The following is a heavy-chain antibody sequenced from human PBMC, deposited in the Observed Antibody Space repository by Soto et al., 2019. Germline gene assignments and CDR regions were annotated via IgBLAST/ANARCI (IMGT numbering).Heavy chain of an antibody. V-gene: IGHV3-30*03. D-gene: IGHD3-22*01. J-gene: IGHJ1*01. Sequence: GGSLRLSCAASGFTFSNYAMHWVRQAPGKGLEWLAIISYDGDNEYYADSVRGRFTISRDNSKNTLYLQMNNLRDEDTAVYYCARDRVESGYPEYFPHWGQGTPVTVSS. CDR3: ARDRVESGYPEYFPH. CDR1: GFTFSNYA. CDR2: ISYDGDNE.